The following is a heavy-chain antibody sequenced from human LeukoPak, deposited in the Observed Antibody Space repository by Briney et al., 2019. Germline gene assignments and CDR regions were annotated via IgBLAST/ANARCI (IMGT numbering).Heavy chain of an antibody. D-gene: IGHD3-22*01. Sequence: ASVKVSCKASGYTFTSYGISWVRQAPGQGLEWVGWISAYNGNTNYAQKLQGRVTMTTDTSTSTAYMELRSLRSDDTAVYYCAVTYYYDSSGYRPDAFDIWGQGTMVTVSS. J-gene: IGHJ3*02. CDR3: AVTYYYDSSGYRPDAFDI. CDR2: ISAYNGNT. V-gene: IGHV1-18*01. CDR1: GYTFTSYG.